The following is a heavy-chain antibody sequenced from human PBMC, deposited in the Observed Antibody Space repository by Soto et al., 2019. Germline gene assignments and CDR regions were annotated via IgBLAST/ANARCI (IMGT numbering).Heavy chain of an antibody. Sequence: SETLSLTCTVSGVSISSYYWSWIRQPPGKGLEWIGYIYYSGSTNYNPSLKSRVTISVDTSKNQFSLKLSSVTAADTAVYYCARGTGLLRRYYFDYWGQGTLVTVSS. CDR2: IYYSGST. J-gene: IGHJ4*02. D-gene: IGHD3-22*01. CDR3: ARGTGLLRRYYFDY. CDR1: GVSISSYY. V-gene: IGHV4-59*01.